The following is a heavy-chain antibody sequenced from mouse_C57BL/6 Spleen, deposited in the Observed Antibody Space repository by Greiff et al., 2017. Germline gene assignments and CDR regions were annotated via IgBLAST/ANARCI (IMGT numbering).Heavy chain of an antibody. Sequence: QVQLKESGPELVKPGASVKISCKASGYAFSSSWMNWVKQRPGKGLEWIGRIYPGDGDTNYNGKFKGKATLTADKSSSTAYMQLSSLTSEDSAVYICARCRRDYGQDYWGQGTTLTVSS. CDR1: GYAFSSSW. D-gene: IGHD2-4*01. V-gene: IGHV1-82*01. CDR2: IYPGDGDT. J-gene: IGHJ2*01. CDR3: ARCRRDYGQDY.